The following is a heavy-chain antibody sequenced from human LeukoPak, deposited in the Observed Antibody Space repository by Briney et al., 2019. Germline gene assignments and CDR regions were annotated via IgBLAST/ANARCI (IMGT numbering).Heavy chain of an antibody. CDR1: GFTFSSYP. Sequence: QAGGSLRLSCAASGFTFSSYPMTWVRQAPGKGLEWVSSISDSGHITYAADSVKGRLIISRDNSKNTLYLQMISLRADDTALYYCAKDQCSGRYCYSDFWGQGTLVTVSS. CDR2: ISDSGHIT. CDR3: AKDQCSGRYCYSDF. V-gene: IGHV3-23*01. D-gene: IGHD3-22*01. J-gene: IGHJ4*02.